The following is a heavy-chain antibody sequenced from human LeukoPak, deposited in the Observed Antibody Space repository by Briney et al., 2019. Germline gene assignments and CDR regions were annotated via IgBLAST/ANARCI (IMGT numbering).Heavy chain of an antibody. J-gene: IGHJ5*01. D-gene: IGHD2-8*01. Sequence: GESLKISCRASGYTFTNYWIAWVRQKPGKGLECMGIIYPGDSHTRYNPYFQGQVTISADKSISTAYLQWSSLEASDTAMYYCATLYTSLTRSIRGLFDSWGQGALVTVSS. CDR2: IYPGDSHT. CDR3: ATLYTSLTRSIRGLFDS. V-gene: IGHV5-51*01. CDR1: GYTFTNYW.